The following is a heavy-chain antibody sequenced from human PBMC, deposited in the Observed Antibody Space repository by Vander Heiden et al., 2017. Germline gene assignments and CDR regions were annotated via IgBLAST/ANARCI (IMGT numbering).Heavy chain of an antibody. J-gene: IGHJ4*02. CDR2: ISYDGNNK. Sequence: QVQLVESGGGVVQPGRSLRLPCAASAFSCSTYGMPWVRQAPGKGLEWVAVISYDGNNKYYADSVKGRFTISRDNSDSTLYLQMNSMGVEDTAVYYCAKVFNGYVQSSHYFDQWGQGTLVTVSS. CDR1: AFSCSTYG. CDR3: AKVFNGYVQSSHYFDQ. V-gene: IGHV3-30*18. D-gene: IGHD2-8*01.